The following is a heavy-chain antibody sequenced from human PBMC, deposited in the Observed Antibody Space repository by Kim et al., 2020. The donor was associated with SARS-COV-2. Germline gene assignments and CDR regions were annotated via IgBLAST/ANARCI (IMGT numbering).Heavy chain of an antibody. CDR3: AKDDLYCSSTSCKHDAFDI. J-gene: IGHJ3*02. V-gene: IGHV3-23*01. D-gene: IGHD2-2*01. Sequence: GRFTISRDNSKNTLYLQMNSLRAEDTAVYYCAKDDLYCSSTSCKHDAFDIWGQGTMVTVSS.